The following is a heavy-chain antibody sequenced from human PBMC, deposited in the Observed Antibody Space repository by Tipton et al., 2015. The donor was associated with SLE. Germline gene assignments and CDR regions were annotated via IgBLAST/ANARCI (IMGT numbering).Heavy chain of an antibody. CDR2: IHSGGST. Sequence: SLRLSCAASGFTFSSYAMSWVRQAPGKGLEWVSVIHSGGSTYYADSVKGRFTISKYNSKNTLYLQMNSLRVEDTAVYYCAKSSTGGSGVYYYYGMDVWGQGTTVTVSS. CDR3: AKSSTGGSGVYYYYGMDV. D-gene: IGHD3-10*01. CDR1: GFTFSSYA. V-gene: IGHV3-23*03. J-gene: IGHJ6*02.